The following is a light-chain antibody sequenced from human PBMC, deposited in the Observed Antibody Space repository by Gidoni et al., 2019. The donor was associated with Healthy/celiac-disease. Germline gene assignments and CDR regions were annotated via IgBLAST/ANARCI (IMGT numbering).Light chain of an antibody. CDR3: QQRSNWPPASS. CDR1: QSVSRY. CDR2: DAS. V-gene: IGKV3-11*01. Sequence: EIVLTQSPATLSLSPGERATLSCRASQSVSRYLAWYQQKPGQAPRLLIYDASNRATGIPARFSGSGSGTDFTLTISSLEPEDFAVYYCQQRSNWPPASSFGQGTKLEIK. J-gene: IGKJ2*04.